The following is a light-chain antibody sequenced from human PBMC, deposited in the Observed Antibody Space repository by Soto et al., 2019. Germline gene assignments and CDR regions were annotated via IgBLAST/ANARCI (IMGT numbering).Light chain of an antibody. CDR3: QQYDNYPLT. CDR1: QTISTW. J-gene: IGKJ4*01. Sequence: DIQMAQSPSTLSANVGDRVSITCRASQTISTWLAWYQQKPGTAPNLLIYQASTLETGVPSRFSGSGSGTEFTLTISGLQPDDFATYYCQQYDNYPLTFGGGTKVEI. CDR2: QAS. V-gene: IGKV1-5*03.